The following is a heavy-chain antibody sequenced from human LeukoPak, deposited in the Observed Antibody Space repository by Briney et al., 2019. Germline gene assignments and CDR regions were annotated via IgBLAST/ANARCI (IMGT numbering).Heavy chain of an antibody. V-gene: IGHV1-69*05. D-gene: IGHD1-26*01. CDR2: IIPIFGTA. J-gene: IGHJ4*02. CDR1: GGTFSSYA. Sequence: ASVTVSFTASGGTFSSYAISWVRQAPGQGLEWVGGIIPIFGTANYAQKFQGRVTITTDESTSTDYMELSSLRSEDTAVYYCASGWSGSYYFDYWGQGTLVTVSS. CDR3: ASGWSGSYYFDY.